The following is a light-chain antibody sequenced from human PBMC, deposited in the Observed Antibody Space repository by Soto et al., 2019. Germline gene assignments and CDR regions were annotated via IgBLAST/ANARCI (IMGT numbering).Light chain of an antibody. CDR3: QSYDTSNPLV. V-gene: IGLV6-57*01. J-gene: IGLJ3*02. Sequence: FMQTQPHSVSESPGKTVTISCTRSSGSIGSSYVQWYQQRPGSSPTTVIFEDNQRPTGVPVRFSGSIDSSSNSASLVISGLRTEDEADYYCQSYDTSNPLVFGGGTKVTVL. CDR2: EDN. CDR1: SGSIGSSY.